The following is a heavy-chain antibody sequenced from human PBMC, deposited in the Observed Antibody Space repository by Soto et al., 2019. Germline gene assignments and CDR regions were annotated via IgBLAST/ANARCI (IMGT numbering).Heavy chain of an antibody. CDR3: AKAGPYCSSISCSWMYV. V-gene: IGHV3-23*01. CDR1: GFMFSSNP. CDR2: VSGSGYNT. Sequence: PGGSLRVSCAASGFMFSSNPMSWVRQAPGKGLEWVSGVSGSGYNTYYADSVKGRFTISRDNSKNTLYLQINSLSAEDTAVYYCAKAGPYCSSISCSWMYVWGKGTTVTVSS. D-gene: IGHD2-2*01. J-gene: IGHJ6*04.